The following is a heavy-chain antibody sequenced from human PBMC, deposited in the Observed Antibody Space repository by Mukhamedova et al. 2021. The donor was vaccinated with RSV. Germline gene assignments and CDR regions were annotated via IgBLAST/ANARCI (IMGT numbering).Heavy chain of an antibody. J-gene: IGHJ6*03. Sequence: APGKGPEWVVQISYDGYNKFHADSVKGRFTVSRDNSKNTLSLQMSDLKPEDTAVYFCSKERVSTQTYYYYYYMDVWGEGTTVTVSS. CDR3: SKERVSTQTYYYYYYMDV. CDR2: ISYDGYNK. V-gene: IGHV3-30*04. D-gene: IGHD2-8*01.